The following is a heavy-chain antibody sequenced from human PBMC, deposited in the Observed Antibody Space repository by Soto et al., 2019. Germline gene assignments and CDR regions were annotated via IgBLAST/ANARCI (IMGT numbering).Heavy chain of an antibody. CDR3: TAGIRGYNYGFSDY. V-gene: IGHV1-24*01. Sequence: ASVKVSCKVSGYTLTELAMHWVRQAPGKGLEWMGRFDPEDGETIYAQKFQGRATMTEDTSTDTASMELSSLGSEDTAVYYCTAGIRGYNYGFSDYWGQGTLVTVS. D-gene: IGHD5-18*01. J-gene: IGHJ4*02. CDR1: GYTLTELA. CDR2: FDPEDGET.